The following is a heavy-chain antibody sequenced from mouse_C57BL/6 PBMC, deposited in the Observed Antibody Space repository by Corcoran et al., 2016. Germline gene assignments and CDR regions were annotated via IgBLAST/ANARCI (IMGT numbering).Heavy chain of an antibody. D-gene: IGHD1-1*01. J-gene: IGHJ1*03. CDR2: IYWDDDK. CDR1: GFSLSTSGMG. Sequence: QVTLKESGPGILQSSQTLSLTCSFSGFSLSTSGMGVSWIRQPSGKGLEWLAHIYWDDDKRYNTSLKSRLTISKDTSRNQVFLKITSVDTAYTATYYCARRHYYGRSYWYFDVWGTGTTVTVSS. V-gene: IGHV8-12*01. CDR3: ARRHYYGRSYWYFDV.